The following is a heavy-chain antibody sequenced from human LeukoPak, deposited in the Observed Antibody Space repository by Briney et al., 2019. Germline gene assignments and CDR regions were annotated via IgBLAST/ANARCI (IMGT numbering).Heavy chain of an antibody. CDR3: ARTGLDGSLSSDY. D-gene: IGHD3/OR15-3a*01. V-gene: IGHV3-53*01. J-gene: IGHJ4*02. Sequence: GGSLRLSCAASGFTVSNNYMSWVRQAPGKGLEWVSVIYSGGSTYYADSVKRRFTISRDNSKNTLYLQMNSLRAEDTPVYYCARTGLDGSLSSDYWGQGTLVTVSS. CDR2: IYSGGST. CDR1: GFTVSNNY.